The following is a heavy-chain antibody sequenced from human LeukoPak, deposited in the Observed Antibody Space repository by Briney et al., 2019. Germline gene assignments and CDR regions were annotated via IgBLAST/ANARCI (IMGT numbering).Heavy chain of an antibody. CDR2: IWYDGSKK. D-gene: IGHD3-22*01. CDR1: GFTFSTYG. J-gene: IGHJ4*02. V-gene: IGHV3-30*02. Sequence: GGSLRLSCAASGFTFSTYGMHWVRQAPGKGLEWVAVIWYDGSKKYYADSVKGRFIISRDNSKNTLYLQMNSLRVEDTAVYYCAKDRGRYYYDSSGCDYWGQGTLVIVSS. CDR3: AKDRGRYYYDSSGCDY.